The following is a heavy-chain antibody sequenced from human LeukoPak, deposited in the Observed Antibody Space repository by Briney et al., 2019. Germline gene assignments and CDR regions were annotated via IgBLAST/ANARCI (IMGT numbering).Heavy chain of an antibody. Sequence: PGGSLRLSCAASGFTFSDHYMDWVRQAPGKGLEWVGRTRNKANSYTTEYAASVKGRFTISRDDSKNSLYLQMNSLKTEDTAVYYCARGIVATNRQSRHWGPYFDYRGQGTLVTVSS. V-gene: IGHV3-72*01. CDR1: GFTFSDHY. J-gene: IGHJ4*02. CDR2: TRNKANSYTT. D-gene: IGHD5-12*01. CDR3: ARGIVATNRQSRHWGPYFDY.